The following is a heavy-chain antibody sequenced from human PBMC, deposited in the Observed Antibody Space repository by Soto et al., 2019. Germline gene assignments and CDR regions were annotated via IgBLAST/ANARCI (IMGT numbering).Heavy chain of an antibody. Sequence: SETLSLTCAVYGGSFSGYYWSWIRQPPGKGLEWIGEINHSGSTNYNPSLKSRVTISVDTSKNQFSLKLSSVTAADTAVYYCARFYSSPWFDPSGQATLVTVSS. CDR1: GGSFSGYY. CDR3: ARFYSSPWFDP. V-gene: IGHV4-34*01. CDR2: INHSGST. D-gene: IGHD6-13*01. J-gene: IGHJ5*02.